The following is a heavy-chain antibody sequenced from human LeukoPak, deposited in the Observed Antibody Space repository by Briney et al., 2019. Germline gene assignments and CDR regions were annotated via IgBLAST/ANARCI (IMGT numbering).Heavy chain of an antibody. D-gene: IGHD3-10*01. CDR3: AKASLTMVRGVIITSWFDP. Sequence: PGGSLRLSCAASGFTFNSYGMHWVRQAPGKGLEWVAFIRYDGSNKYYADSVKGRFTISRDNSKNTLYLQMNSLRAEDTAVYYCAKASLTMVRGVIITSWFDPWGQGTLVTVSS. V-gene: IGHV3-30*02. CDR1: GFTFNSYG. CDR2: IRYDGSNK. J-gene: IGHJ5*02.